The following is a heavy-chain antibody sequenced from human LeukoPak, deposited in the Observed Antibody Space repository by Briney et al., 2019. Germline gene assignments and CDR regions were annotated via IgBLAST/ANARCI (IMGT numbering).Heavy chain of an antibody. J-gene: IGHJ6*02. Sequence: PSETLSLTCAVYGGSFSGHYWSWIRQPPGKGLEWIGEINHSGSTNYNPSLKSRVTISVDTSKNQFSLKLSSVTAADTAVYYCARGRIAVAGTRIYYYYGMDVWGQGTTVTVSS. CDR1: GGSFSGHY. V-gene: IGHV4-34*01. CDR3: ARGRIAVAGTRIYYYYGMDV. D-gene: IGHD6-19*01. CDR2: INHSGST.